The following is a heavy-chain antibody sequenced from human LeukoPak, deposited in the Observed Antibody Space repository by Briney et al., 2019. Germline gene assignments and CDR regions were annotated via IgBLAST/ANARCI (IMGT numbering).Heavy chain of an antibody. V-gene: IGHV4-61*02. CDR2: IYASGST. CDR1: GGSISSSSYY. D-gene: IGHD2-2*01. Sequence: SETLSLTCTVSGGSISSSSYYWGWIRQPAGKGLEWIGRIYASGSTNYNPSLKSRVTISVDTSKNQFSLKLSSVTAADTAVYYCARDQKSTSCYDYWGQGTLVTVSS. CDR3: ARDQKSTSCYDY. J-gene: IGHJ4*02.